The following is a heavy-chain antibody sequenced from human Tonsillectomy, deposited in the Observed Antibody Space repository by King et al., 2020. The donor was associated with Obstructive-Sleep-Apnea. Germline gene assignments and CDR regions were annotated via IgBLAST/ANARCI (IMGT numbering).Heavy chain of an antibody. CDR2: ITYDGSNK. J-gene: IGHJ4*02. CDR1: GFTFSSYG. CDR3: VREATEVTNTEYYFDY. V-gene: IGHV3-30*03. D-gene: IGHD4-23*01. Sequence: QVQLVESGGGVVQPGRSLRLSCAASGFTFSSYGMHWVRQAPGKGLEWVAVITYDGSNKYYADSVKGRFTISRDNSKNTLYLQVNSLRAEDTAGYYWVREATEVTNTEYYFDYGGQGTLVTVSS.